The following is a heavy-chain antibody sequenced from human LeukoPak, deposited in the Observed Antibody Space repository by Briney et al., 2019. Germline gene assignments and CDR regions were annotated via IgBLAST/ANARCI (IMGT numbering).Heavy chain of an antibody. V-gene: IGHV3-21*01. CDR3: ARDISRAGTEDAFDI. J-gene: IGHJ3*02. Sequence: PGGSLRLSRAASVFTFSSYSMNWVRQAPGKGLEWVSSISSSSSYIYYADSVKGRFTISRDNAKNSLYLQMNSLRAEDTAVYYCARDISRAGTEDAFDIWGQGTMVTVSS. CDR2: ISSSSSYI. CDR1: VFTFSSYS. D-gene: IGHD1-1*01.